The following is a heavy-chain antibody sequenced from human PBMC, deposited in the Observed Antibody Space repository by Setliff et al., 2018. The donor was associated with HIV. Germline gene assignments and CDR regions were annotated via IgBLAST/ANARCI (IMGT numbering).Heavy chain of an antibody. CDR1: GASISSYY. CDR2: IYYSGST. D-gene: IGHD1-26*01. V-gene: IGHV4-59*01. CDR3: ARDIRTVVGMGFDP. Sequence: SETLSLTCTVSGASISSYYWSWIRQPPGKGLEWIGYIYYSGSTNYNPSLKSRVTISVDTSKNQFSLKLSSVTAADTAVYYCARDIRTVVGMGFDPWGQGTLVTVSS. J-gene: IGHJ5*02.